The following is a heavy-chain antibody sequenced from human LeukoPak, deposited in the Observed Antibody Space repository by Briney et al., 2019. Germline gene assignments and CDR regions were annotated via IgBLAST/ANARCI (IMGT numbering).Heavy chain of an antibody. CDR2: IRYDGSNK. V-gene: IGHV3-30*02. Sequence: GGSLRLSCAASGFTFSTYGMHWVRQAPGRGLEWVAFIRYDGSNKYYADSVKGRFTISRDNSKNTLYLQMNSLRAEDTAVYYCAKDPTGYYYDSSGYYGGYWGQGTLVTVSS. J-gene: IGHJ4*02. CDR3: AKDPTGYYYDSSGYYGGY. CDR1: GFTFSTYG. D-gene: IGHD3-22*01.